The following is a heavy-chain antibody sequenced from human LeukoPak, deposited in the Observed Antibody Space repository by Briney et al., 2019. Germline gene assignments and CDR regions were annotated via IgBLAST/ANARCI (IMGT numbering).Heavy chain of an antibody. J-gene: IGHJ3*02. D-gene: IGHD6-13*01. V-gene: IGHV4-61*02. CDR1: GGSISSGSYY. CDR3: ARHVKYSSSPDAFDI. Sequence: SETLSLTCTVSGGSISSGSYYWSWIRQPAGKGLEWIGRIYTSGSTNYNPSLKSRVTISVDTSKDQFSLKLSSVTAADTAVYYCARHVKYSSSPDAFDIWGQGTMVTVSS. CDR2: IYTSGST.